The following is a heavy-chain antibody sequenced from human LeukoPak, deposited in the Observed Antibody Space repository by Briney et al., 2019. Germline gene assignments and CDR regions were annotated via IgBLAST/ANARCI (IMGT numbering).Heavy chain of an antibody. CDR1: GFTFSNAW. Sequence: GGSLRLSCAASGFTFSNAWMNWVRQAPGKGLEWVGRIKSKADSGTTDYAAPVKGRFTISRDDSKNTLYLQMNSLKTEDTGLYYCTTPLYYDFWSGYSGPPDYCGQGTLVSVSS. CDR2: IKSKADSGTT. V-gene: IGHV3-15*01. D-gene: IGHD3-3*01. CDR3: TTPLYYDFWSGYSGPPDY. J-gene: IGHJ4*02.